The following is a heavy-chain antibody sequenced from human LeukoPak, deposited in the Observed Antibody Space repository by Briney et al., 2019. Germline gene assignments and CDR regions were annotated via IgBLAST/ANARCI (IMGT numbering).Heavy chain of an antibody. CDR2: IYYSGST. J-gene: IGHJ4*02. Sequence: PSETLSLNCTVSGGSMSSYYWSWIRQPPGKGLEYIGYIYYSGSTYYNPSLKSRVTISVDTSKNQFSLKLSSVTAADTAVYYCARRRVYDSSGYLDAFDYWGQGTLVTVSS. V-gene: IGHV4-59*04. D-gene: IGHD3-22*01. CDR1: GGSMSSYY. CDR3: ARRRVYDSSGYLDAFDY.